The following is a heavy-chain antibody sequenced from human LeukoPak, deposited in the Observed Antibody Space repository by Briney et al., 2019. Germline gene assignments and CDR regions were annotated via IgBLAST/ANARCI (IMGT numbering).Heavy chain of an antibody. CDR3: ARDQSRAFDI. CDR2: IYYTCNTNYT. Sequence: SEPLSLTCTVSGASISSYYWRWIRQPPGKGLEWLAFIYYTCNTNYTNYNPSLKSRVTISVDTSKSQLSLKLSSVTAADTAVYYCARDQSRAFDIWGQGTMVTVSS. V-gene: IGHV4-59*01. J-gene: IGHJ3*02. CDR1: GASISSYY.